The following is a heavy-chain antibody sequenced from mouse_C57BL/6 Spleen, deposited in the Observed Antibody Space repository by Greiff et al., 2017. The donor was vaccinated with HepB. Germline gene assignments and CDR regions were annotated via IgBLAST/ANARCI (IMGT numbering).Heavy chain of an antibody. J-gene: IGHJ4*01. CDR1: GYTFTSYW. CDR3: ARYPHYYDYGGDY. V-gene: IGHV1-69*01. Sequence: QVQLQQSGAELVMPGASVKLSCKASGYTFTSYWMHWVKQRPGQGLEWIGEIDPSDSYTNYNQKFKGKSTLTVDKSSSTAYMQLSSLTSEDSAVYYCARYPHYYDYGGDYWGQGTSVTVSS. CDR2: IDPSDSYT. D-gene: IGHD2-4*01.